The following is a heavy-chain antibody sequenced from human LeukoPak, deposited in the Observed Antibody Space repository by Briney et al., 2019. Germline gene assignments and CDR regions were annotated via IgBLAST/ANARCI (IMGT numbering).Heavy chain of an antibody. CDR1: GFTFSSYA. D-gene: IGHD3-10*01. J-gene: IGHJ6*02. Sequence: GASLRLSCAASGFTFSSYAMSWVRQAPGKGLEWVPAISGSGGSTYYADSVKGRFTISRDNSKNTLYLQMNSLRAEDTAVYYCTKDAGARIDYYYGMDVWGQGTTVTVSS. CDR3: TKDAGARIDYYYGMDV. V-gene: IGHV3-23*01. CDR2: ISGSGGST.